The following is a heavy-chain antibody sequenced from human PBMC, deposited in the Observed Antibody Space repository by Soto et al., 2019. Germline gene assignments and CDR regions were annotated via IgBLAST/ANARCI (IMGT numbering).Heavy chain of an antibody. V-gene: IGHV1-69*01. J-gene: IGHJ4*02. D-gene: IGHD3-22*01. CDR3: ARVGPAHYYDSSGYYSPLDY. CDR2: IIPMFGTA. CDR1: GDTFSSYA. Sequence: QVQLVQSGAEVKKPGSSVKVSCKASGDTFSSYAINWVRQAPGQGLEWMGGIIPMFGTANYAQKFKGRVTSTAGESTGTVDMELSSLRSEDTAVYYCARVGPAHYYDSSGYYSPLDYWGQGTLVTVSS.